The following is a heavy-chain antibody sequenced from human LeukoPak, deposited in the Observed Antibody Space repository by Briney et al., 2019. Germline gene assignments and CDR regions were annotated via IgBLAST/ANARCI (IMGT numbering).Heavy chain of an antibody. CDR2: IYTSGST. CDR3: ARDSTVYYYDGVGYAFDI. J-gene: IGHJ3*02. CDR1: GGSISSYY. D-gene: IGHD3-22*01. Sequence: SETLSLTRTVSGGSISSYYWSWIRQPAGKGLGWIGRIYTSGSTNYNPSLKSRVTMSVDTSNNQFSLKLSSVTAADTAVYYCARDSTVYYYDGVGYAFDIWGQGTMVTVSS. V-gene: IGHV4-4*07.